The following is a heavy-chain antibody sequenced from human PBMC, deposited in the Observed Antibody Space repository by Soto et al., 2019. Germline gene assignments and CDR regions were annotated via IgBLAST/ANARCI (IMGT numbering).Heavy chain of an antibody. CDR2: VYHIGST. J-gene: IGHJ4*02. CDR3: AREYNSGSNFFDC. Sequence: QVRLQESGPGLVKPSQTLSLTCTVSGGSISSAAYYWSWIRQHPGKGLEWIGYVYHIGSTDYNPSLKSRVIISVDTSKIQFSLSLTSVTDADTAVYYCAREYNSGSNFFDCWGQGALVTVSS. CDR1: GGSISSAAYY. V-gene: IGHV4-31*03. D-gene: IGHD1-1*01.